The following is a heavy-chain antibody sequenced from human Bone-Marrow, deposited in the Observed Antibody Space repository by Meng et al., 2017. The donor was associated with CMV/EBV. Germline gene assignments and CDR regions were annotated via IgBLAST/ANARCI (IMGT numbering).Heavy chain of an antibody. CDR3: ARDFLPFYDFWSGYSGRMFDP. CDR2: ISYDGSNK. Sequence: GESLKISCAASGFTFSSYAMHWVRQAPGKGLEWVAVISYDGSNKYYADSVKGRFTISRDNSKNTLYLQMNSLRAEDTAVYYCARDFLPFYDFWSGYSGRMFDPWGQGTLVTVSS. V-gene: IGHV3-30*04. CDR1: GFTFSSYA. D-gene: IGHD3-3*01. J-gene: IGHJ5*02.